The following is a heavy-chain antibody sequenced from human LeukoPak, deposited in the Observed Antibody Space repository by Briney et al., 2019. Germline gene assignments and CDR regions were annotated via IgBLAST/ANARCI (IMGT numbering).Heavy chain of an antibody. V-gene: IGHV3-21*01. D-gene: IGHD5-12*01. CDR1: GFTFSSYS. CDR3: ARDWAGGGYAKDAFDI. J-gene: IGHJ3*02. CDR2: ISSNGSYI. Sequence: GGSLRLSCAASGFTFSSYSMHWVRQAPGKGLEWVSSISSNGSYIYYADSVKGRFTISRDNAKNTLYLQMNSLRAEDTAVYYCARDWAGGGYAKDAFDIWGQGTMVTVSS.